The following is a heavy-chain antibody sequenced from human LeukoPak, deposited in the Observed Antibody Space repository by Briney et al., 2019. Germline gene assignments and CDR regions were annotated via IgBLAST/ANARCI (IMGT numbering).Heavy chain of an antibody. CDR2: IYPGDSDT. Sequence: GESLQISCQGSGYSFTDYWIGWVRQLPGKGLEWMGVIYPGDSDTRYSPPFQGQVTISAVKSISTTYLQWSSLTAPDTAMYYCARVVGEYNSAWMDVWGKGTTVTVSS. CDR3: ARVVGEYNSAWMDV. V-gene: IGHV5-51*01. J-gene: IGHJ6*04. CDR1: GYSFTDYW. D-gene: IGHD6-19*01.